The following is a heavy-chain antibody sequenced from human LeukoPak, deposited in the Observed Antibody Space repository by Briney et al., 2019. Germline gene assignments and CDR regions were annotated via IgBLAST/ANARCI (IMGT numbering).Heavy chain of an antibody. J-gene: IGHJ4*02. D-gene: IGHD1-26*01. CDR1: GSLFTSYW. CDR3: ARTGPHSRSYSAFDY. CDR2: IYPGDSDT. Sequence: RPGASLQISCQGSGSLFTSYWIGGVRQLPGKGLEWMGIIYPGDSDTRDSPSFQGQVTISADKSISTAYLQWSSLKASDTAMYYCARTGPHSRSYSAFDYWGQGTLVTVSS. V-gene: IGHV5-51*01.